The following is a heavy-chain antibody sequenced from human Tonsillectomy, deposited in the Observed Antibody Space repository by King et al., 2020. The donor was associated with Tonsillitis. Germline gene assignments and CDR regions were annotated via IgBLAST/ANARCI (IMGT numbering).Heavy chain of an antibody. J-gene: IGHJ3*02. CDR2: IRYDGSNK. V-gene: IGHV3-30*02. D-gene: IGHD3-9*01. Sequence: VQLVESGGGVVQPGGSLRLSCAASGFTFSSYGMHWVRQAPGKGLEWVAFIRYDGSNKYYADSVKGRFTISRDNSKNTLYLQMNSLRAEDTAVYYCAKGRSAYYDIVTGYYTAGAFDIWGQGTMVTVSS. CDR3: AKGRSAYYDIVTGYYTAGAFDI. CDR1: GFTFSSYG.